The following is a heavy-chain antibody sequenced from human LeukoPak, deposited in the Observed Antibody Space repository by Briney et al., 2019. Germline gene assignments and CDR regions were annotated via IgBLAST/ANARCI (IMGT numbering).Heavy chain of an antibody. D-gene: IGHD3-22*01. CDR1: GFTFSSYG. CDR2: ISYDGSNK. V-gene: IGHV3-30*03. J-gene: IGHJ4*02. Sequence: PGGSLRLSCAASGFTFSSYGMHWVRQAPGEGLEWVAVISYDGSNKYYADSVKGRFTISRDNTKNSRFLQMNSLRAEDTAVYYCLPTYYYDSSDYYWAGYWGQGTLVTVSS. CDR3: LPTYYYDSSDYYWAGY.